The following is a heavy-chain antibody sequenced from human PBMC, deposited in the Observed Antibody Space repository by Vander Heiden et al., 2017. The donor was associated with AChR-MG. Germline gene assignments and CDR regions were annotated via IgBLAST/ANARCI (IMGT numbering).Heavy chain of an antibody. CDR3: AKESGGSGSYGMDV. CDR1: RLAFRSYA. Sequence: QVPLVAFGGGVVQPGSSLRLYCTASRLAFRSYAMHWVRQAPGKGLEWVAVISYAGSNKYYADSVKGRFTISRDNSKSTLYLQMNSLRAEDTAVYYCAKESGGSGSYGMDVWGQGTTVTVSS. CDR2: ISYAGSNK. J-gene: IGHJ6*02. D-gene: IGHD3-10*01. V-gene: IGHV3-30*18.